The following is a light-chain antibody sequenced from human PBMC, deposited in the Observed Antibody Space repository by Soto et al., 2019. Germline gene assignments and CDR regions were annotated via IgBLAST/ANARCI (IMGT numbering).Light chain of an antibody. J-gene: IGKJ5*01. V-gene: IGKV3-11*01. CDR1: QSVSSN. Sequence: EIVLTQSPATLSLSPGERATLSCRASQSVSSNLAWYQQKPGQAPRLLSDGASISAAAIPARFSGSGSGTELTLTISTLQSEDFAIYYCPQRSNSITFGQGTRLEIK. CDR2: GAS. CDR3: PQRSNSIT.